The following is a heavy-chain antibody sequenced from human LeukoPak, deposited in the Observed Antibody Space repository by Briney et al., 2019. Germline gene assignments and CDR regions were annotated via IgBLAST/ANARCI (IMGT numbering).Heavy chain of an antibody. CDR1: GGTFSSYA. D-gene: IGHD1-26*01. CDR3: AMTKWELSDYMDV. V-gene: IGHV1-69*05. J-gene: IGHJ6*03. Sequence: SVKVSCKTSGGTFSSYAISWVRQAPGQGLEWMGGIIPIFGTANYAQKFQGRVTITRNTSISTAYMELSSLRPEDTAVYYCAMTKWELSDYMDVWGKGTTVTVSS. CDR2: IIPIFGTA.